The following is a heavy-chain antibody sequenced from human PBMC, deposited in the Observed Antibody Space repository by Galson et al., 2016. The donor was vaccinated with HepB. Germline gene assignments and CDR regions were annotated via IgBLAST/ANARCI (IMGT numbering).Heavy chain of an antibody. J-gene: IGHJ4*02. CDR1: GYTFTSYT. V-gene: IGHV1-3*01. Sequence: SVKVSCKASGYTFTSYTIHWVRQAPGQRLEWMGWINAGNGNTKYSQKFQGRVTITRDTSASTAYMELSSLRSEDTAVYYCARDSKQWGVVYWGQGTLVTVSS. CDR2: INAGNGNT. CDR3: ARDSKQWGVVY. D-gene: IGHD1-26*01.